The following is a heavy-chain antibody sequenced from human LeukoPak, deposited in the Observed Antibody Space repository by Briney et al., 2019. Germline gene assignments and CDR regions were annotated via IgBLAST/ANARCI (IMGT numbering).Heavy chain of an antibody. D-gene: IGHD6-19*01. CDR3: ARGRSSGWSDFDY. V-gene: IGHV1-69*13. CDR2: IIPIFGTA. Sequence: ASVKVSCKASGYTFTSYGISWVRQAPGQGLEWMGGIIPIFGTANYAQKFQGRVTITADESTSTAYMELSSLRSEDTAVYYCARGRSSGWSDFDYWGQGTLVTVSS. CDR1: GYTFTSYG. J-gene: IGHJ4*02.